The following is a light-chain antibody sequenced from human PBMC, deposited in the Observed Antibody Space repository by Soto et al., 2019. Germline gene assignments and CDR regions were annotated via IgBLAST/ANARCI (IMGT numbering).Light chain of an antibody. CDR2: SAS. Sequence: DIQMTQSPSSVSTSVGDRVTITCRASQSISRFLAWYQQKPGKAPNLLIYSASTLRSGVPSRLSGSGSGTEFTLTISSLQAEDFATYYCQQGNSFPWTFGQGTKVDIK. J-gene: IGKJ1*01. CDR1: QSISRF. CDR3: QQGNSFPWT. V-gene: IGKV1-12*01.